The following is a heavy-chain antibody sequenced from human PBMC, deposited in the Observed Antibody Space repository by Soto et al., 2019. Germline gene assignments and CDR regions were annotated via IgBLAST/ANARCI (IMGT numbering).Heavy chain of an antibody. D-gene: IGHD6-13*01. V-gene: IGHV4-31*03. CDR2: IYFSGST. CDR3: ARGAARQYYYYYYGMDV. CDR1: GGSIISRACY. Sequence: SDTLYLTCILSGGSIISRACYRSCIPNHPGKGLEWIGYIYFSGSTYYNPSLKSRVTISIDTSKNQFSLELSSMTAADTALYYCARGAARQYYYYYYGMDVWGQGTTVT. J-gene: IGHJ6*02.